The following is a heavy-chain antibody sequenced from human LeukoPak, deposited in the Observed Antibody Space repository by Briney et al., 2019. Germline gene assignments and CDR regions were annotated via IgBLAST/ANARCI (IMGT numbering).Heavy chain of an antibody. V-gene: IGHV4-59*12. CDR3: ASGEGYCSGGSCQNAFDI. CDR2: IYYSGST. J-gene: IGHJ3*02. CDR1: GGSISSYY. Sequence: SETLSLTCTVSGGSISSYYWSWIRQPPGKGLEWIGYIYYSGSTNYNPSLKSRVTISVDTSKNQFSLKLSSVTAADTAVYYCASGEGYCSGGSCQNAFDIWGQGTMVTVSS. D-gene: IGHD2-15*01.